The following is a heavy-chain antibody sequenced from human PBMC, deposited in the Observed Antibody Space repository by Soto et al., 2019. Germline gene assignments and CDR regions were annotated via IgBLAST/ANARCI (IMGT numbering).Heavy chain of an antibody. CDR1: GYTFTGYY. Sequence: ASVEVPFQASGYTFTGYYMPWVRKAPGQGREWMGWINPNSGGTNYAQKFQGWVTMTRDTSISTAYMELSRLRSDDTAVYYCARENYYDSSGYYTGKNYYYGMDVWGQGTTVTVSS. J-gene: IGHJ6*02. V-gene: IGHV1-2*04. CDR2: INPNSGGT. D-gene: IGHD3-22*01. CDR3: ARENYYDSSGYYTGKNYYYGMDV.